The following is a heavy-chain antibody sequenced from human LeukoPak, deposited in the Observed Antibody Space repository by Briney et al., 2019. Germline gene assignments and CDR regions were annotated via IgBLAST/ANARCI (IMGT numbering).Heavy chain of an antibody. Sequence: GGSLRLSCAASGFTFSDYYMSWIRQAPGKGLEWVSYISSSGSTIYYADSVKGRFTISRDNAKNSLYLQMNSLRAEDTAVYYCARGSELESIFSNWFDPWGQGTLVTVSS. V-gene: IGHV3-11*01. D-gene: IGHD1-1*01. CDR3: ARGSELESIFSNWFDP. J-gene: IGHJ5*02. CDR2: ISSSGSTI. CDR1: GFTFSDYY.